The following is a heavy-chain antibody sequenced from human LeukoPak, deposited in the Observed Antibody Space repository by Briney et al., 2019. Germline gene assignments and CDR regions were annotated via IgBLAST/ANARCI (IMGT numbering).Heavy chain of an antibody. V-gene: IGHV1-69*04. J-gene: IGHJ1*01. CDR2: IIPILGIA. D-gene: IGHD2-21*02. CDR3: ARVGYCGGDCFYFQH. Sequence: SVKVSRKASGGTFSSYAISWVRQAPGQGLEWMGRIIPILGIANYAQKFQGRVTITADKSTSTAYMELSSLRSEDTAVYYCARVGYCGGDCFYFQHWGQGTLVTVSS. CDR1: GGTFSSYA.